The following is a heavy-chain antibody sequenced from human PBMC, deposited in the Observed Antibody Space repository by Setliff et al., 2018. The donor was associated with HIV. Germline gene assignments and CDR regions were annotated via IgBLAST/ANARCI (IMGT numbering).Heavy chain of an antibody. J-gene: IGHJ3*02. Sequence: ASVKVSCKASGYSFTDYYMHWVRQAPGQGLEWMGIINPSGGSTTYAQKFQGRVTMTRDTSISTVYMELSSLRSDDTAVYYCARAAGYSSSWHRYAFEIWGQGTMVTVSS. D-gene: IGHD6-13*01. CDR1: GYSFTDYY. CDR2: INPSGGST. V-gene: IGHV1-46*01. CDR3: ARAAGYSSSWHRYAFEI.